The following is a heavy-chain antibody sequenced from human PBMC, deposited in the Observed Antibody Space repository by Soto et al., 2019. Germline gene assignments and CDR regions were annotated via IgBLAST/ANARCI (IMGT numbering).Heavy chain of an antibody. V-gene: IGHV3-23*01. Sequence: GGSLRLSCATSGLTFSNYAMSWVRQAPGGGLEWVSSMSGSSSTTYYADSVRGRFTISRDRSKNTPYLQMSSLRAEDTALYYCAKNQERELPRVIDFWGQGTLVTVSS. CDR2: MSGSSSTT. D-gene: IGHD1-7*01. CDR3: AKNQERELPRVIDF. CDR1: GLTFSNYA. J-gene: IGHJ4*02.